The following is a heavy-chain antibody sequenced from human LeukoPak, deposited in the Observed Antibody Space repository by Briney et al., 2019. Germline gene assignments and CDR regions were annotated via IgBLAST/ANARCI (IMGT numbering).Heavy chain of an antibody. CDR1: EFPFWNYW. CDR3: ARDRGPYYYYYMDV. D-gene: IGHD3-10*01. J-gene: IGHJ6*03. Sequence: EGSLRLSCAASEFPFWNYWMSWVRQAPGKGLEWVANIRHDGSEKNYVDSVKGRFTISRDNAKDLLYLQLNSLRAEDTAVYYCARDRGPYYYYYMDVWGKGTTVTVS. CDR2: IRHDGSEK. V-gene: IGHV3-7*01.